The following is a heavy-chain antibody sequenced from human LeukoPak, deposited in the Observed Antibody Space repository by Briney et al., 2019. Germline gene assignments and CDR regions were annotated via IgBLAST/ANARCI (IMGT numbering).Heavy chain of an antibody. CDR1: GFTFSSYA. Sequence: GGSLRLSCAASGFTFSSYAMSWVRQAPGKGLEWVSAISGSGGSTYYADSVKGRFTISRDNSKNTLYLQMNSLRAEDTAVYYCAKDLGLRLGELSSYRAYWGQGTLVTVSS. J-gene: IGHJ4*02. CDR3: AKDLGLRLGELSSYRAY. CDR2: ISGSGGST. D-gene: IGHD3-16*02. V-gene: IGHV3-23*01.